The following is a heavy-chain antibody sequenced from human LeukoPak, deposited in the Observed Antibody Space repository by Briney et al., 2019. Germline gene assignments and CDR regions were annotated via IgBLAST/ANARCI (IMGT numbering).Heavy chain of an antibody. CDR3: AKRRSGSSGWFLFDY. D-gene: IGHD6-19*01. CDR1: GVTFSGYV. V-gene: IGHV3-23*01. Sequence: GGSLRLSCVASGVTFSGYVMSWVRQAPGKGLEWVSGISGSGVSAYYGDSVKGRFTTTRDNSKNTLYLQMNSLRAEDTAVYYCAKRRSGSSGWFLFDYWGQGTLVTVSS. CDR2: ISGSGVSA. J-gene: IGHJ4*02.